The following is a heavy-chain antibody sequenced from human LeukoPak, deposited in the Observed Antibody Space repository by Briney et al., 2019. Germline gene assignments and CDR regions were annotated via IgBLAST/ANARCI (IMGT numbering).Heavy chain of an antibody. CDR1: GITLSNYG. CDR3: AKRGVVIRVILVGFHKEAYYFDS. CDR2: ISDSGGRT. D-gene: IGHD3-22*01. J-gene: IGHJ4*02. Sequence: GGSLRLSCAVSGITLSNYGMSWVRQAPGKGLEWVAGISDSGGRTNYADSVKGRFTISRDNPKNTLYLQMNSLRAEDTAVYFCAKRGVVIRVILVGFHKEAYYFDSWGQGALVAVSS. V-gene: IGHV3-23*01.